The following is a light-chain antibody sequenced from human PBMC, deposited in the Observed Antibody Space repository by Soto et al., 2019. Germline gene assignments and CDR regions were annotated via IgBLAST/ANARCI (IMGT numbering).Light chain of an antibody. CDR2: GNS. CDR3: QSYDRSLSGSGV. V-gene: IGLV1-40*01. J-gene: IGLJ1*01. CDR1: SSNIGAGYD. Sequence: QSVLTQSPSVSGAPGQRVTISCTGSSSNIGAGYDVHWYQQLPGTAPKLLIYGNSNRPSGVPDRFSGPKSGTSASLAITGLQAEDEAYYYCQSYDRSLSGSGVFGTGTKVTVL.